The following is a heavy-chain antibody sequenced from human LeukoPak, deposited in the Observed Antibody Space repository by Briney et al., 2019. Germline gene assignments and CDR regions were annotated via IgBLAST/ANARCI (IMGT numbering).Heavy chain of an antibody. CDR1: GFTFSSYE. CDR2: IGGSGRTI. D-gene: IGHD3/OR15-3a*01. V-gene: IGHV3-48*03. Sequence: TGGSLRLSCAASGFTFSSYEMNWVRQAPGEGLEWVSYIGGSGRTIYYTDSVKGRFTISRDNAKNSLYLQMNSLRAEDTAVYYCVQGGLLGYWGQGTLVTVSS. CDR3: VQGGLLGY. J-gene: IGHJ4*02.